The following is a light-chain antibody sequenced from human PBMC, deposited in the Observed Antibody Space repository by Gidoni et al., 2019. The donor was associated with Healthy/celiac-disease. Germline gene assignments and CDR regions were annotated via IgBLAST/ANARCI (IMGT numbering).Light chain of an antibody. CDR2: WAS. Sequence: DIVMTQSPDARAGTRGESDTINCKSSQSVLYSSNNKNYLAWYQQKPGQPPKLLIYWASTRESGVPDRFSGSGSGTDFTLTISSLQAEDVAVYYCQQYYSTPRTFGGGTKVEIK. CDR1: QSVLYSSNNKNY. CDR3: QQYYSTPRT. V-gene: IGKV4-1*01. J-gene: IGKJ4*01.